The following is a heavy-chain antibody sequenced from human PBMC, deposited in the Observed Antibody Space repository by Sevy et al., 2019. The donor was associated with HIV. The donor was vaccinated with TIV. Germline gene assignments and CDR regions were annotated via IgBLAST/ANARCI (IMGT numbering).Heavy chain of an antibody. CDR1: GFTFSTYA. J-gene: IGHJ6*02. CDR3: AKGYCDGGSCPRDYYYYGMDV. CDR2: ISRSGRST. Sequence: GGSLRLSCAASGFTFSTYAMNWVRQAPGKGLGWVSSISRSGRSTYSADSVEGQFTISRDNFKNTLYLQLSSLRVDDTAVYYCAKGYCDGGSCPRDYYYYGMDVWGQGTTVTVSS. D-gene: IGHD2-15*01. V-gene: IGHV3-23*01.